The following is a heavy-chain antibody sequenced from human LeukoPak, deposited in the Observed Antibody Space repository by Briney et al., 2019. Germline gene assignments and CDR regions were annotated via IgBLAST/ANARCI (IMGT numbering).Heavy chain of an antibody. V-gene: IGHV1-2*06. CDR1: GYTFTNYH. CDR2: IYPSSGGT. J-gene: IGHJ4*02. Sequence: ASVKVSCTASGYTFTNYHMHWVRQAPGQGLEWMGRIYPSSGGTNYAQKFQGRVTLTTDTSINTAYMELSRLRFDDTAVYYCARDLPFEDWGQGTLVTVSS. D-gene: IGHD2/OR15-2a*01. CDR3: ARDLPFED.